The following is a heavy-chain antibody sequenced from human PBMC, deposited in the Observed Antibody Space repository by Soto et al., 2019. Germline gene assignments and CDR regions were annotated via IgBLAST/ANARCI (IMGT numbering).Heavy chain of an antibody. CDR1: GYSFTSYW. D-gene: IGHD6-13*01. CDR3: ARMVDSRGVWDDYYYGMDV. J-gene: IGHJ6*02. V-gene: IGHV5-10-1*01. Sequence: PGESLKISCKGSGYSFTSYWISWVRQMPGKGLEWMGRIDPSDSYTNYSPSFQGHVTISADKSISTAYLQWSSLKASDTAMYYCARMVDSRGVWDDYYYGMDVWGQGTTVTVSS. CDR2: IDPSDSYT.